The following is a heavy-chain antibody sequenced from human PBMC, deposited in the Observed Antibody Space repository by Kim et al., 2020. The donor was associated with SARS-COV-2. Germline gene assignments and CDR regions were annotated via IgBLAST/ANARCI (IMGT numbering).Heavy chain of an antibody. CDR2: ISGSGGST. Sequence: GGSLRLSCAASGFTFSSYAMSWVRQAPGKGLEWVSAISGSGGSTYYADSVKGRFTISRDNSKNTLYLQMNSLRAEDTAVYYCAKEAVGYCSSTSCLDIFDYWGQGTLVTVSS. CDR3: AKEAVGYCSSTSCLDIFDY. J-gene: IGHJ4*02. D-gene: IGHD2-2*03. CDR1: GFTFSSYA. V-gene: IGHV3-23*01.